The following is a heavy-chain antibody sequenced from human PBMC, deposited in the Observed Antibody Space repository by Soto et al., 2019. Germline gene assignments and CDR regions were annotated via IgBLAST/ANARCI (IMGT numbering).Heavy chain of an antibody. D-gene: IGHD4-17*01. CDR2: ITSSGGTT. CDR3: AKGHYVAWFDP. CDR1: GFTFSNYG. Sequence: GGSLRLSWAAFGFTFSNYGMTRVRQGPGKGLEWVAVITSSGGTTYYADSVKGRFTISRDSSKNTVYLQMNSLRAEDTAIYYCAKGHYVAWFDPWGQGTLVTVSS. V-gene: IGHV3-23*01. J-gene: IGHJ5*02.